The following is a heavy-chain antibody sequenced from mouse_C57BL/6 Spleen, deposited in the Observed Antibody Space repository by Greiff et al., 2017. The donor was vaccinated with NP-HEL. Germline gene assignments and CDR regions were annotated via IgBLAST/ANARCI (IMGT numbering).Heavy chain of an antibody. Sequence: QVQLQQSGPELVKPGASVKISCKASGYAFSSSWMNWVKQRPGKGLEWIGRIYPGDGDTNYNGKFKGKATLTADKSSSTAYMQLSSLTSEDSAVYFCARCYGNYEAWFAYWGKGTLVTVSA. D-gene: IGHD2-1*01. J-gene: IGHJ3*01. CDR3: ARCYGNYEAWFAY. CDR2: IYPGDGDT. V-gene: IGHV1-82*01. CDR1: GYAFSSSW.